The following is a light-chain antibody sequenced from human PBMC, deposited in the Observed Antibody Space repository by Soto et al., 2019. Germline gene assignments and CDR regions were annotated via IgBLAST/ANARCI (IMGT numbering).Light chain of an antibody. V-gene: IGLV2-14*01. Sequence: QSVLTQPASVSGSPGQSITISCTGTSSDVGGYNYVSWYQQHPGKAPKLMIYDVSNRPSGVSNRFSGSKSGNTASLTISGLQAEGEADYYCSSYTSSSFVVFGGGTKLTVL. CDR2: DVS. CDR1: SSDVGGYNY. CDR3: SSYTSSSFVV. J-gene: IGLJ2*01.